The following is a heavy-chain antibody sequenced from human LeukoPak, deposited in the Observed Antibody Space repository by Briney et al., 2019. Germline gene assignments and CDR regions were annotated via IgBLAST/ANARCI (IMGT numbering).Heavy chain of an antibody. CDR1: GFTFSNAW. V-gene: IGHV3-15*01. J-gene: IGHJ4*02. CDR2: IKSKTDGGTT. Sequence: PGGSLRLSCAASGFTFSNAWMSWVRQAPGKGLEWVGRIKSKTDGGTTDYAAPVKGRFTISRDNSKNTLYLQMNSLRAEDTAVYYCAKGLTIFGVVIPRPLTSNDYWGQGTLVTVSS. CDR3: AKGLTIFGVVIPRPLTSNDY. D-gene: IGHD3-3*01.